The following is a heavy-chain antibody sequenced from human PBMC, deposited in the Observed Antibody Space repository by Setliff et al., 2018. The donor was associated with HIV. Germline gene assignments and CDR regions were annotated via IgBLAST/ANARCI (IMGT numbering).Heavy chain of an antibody. CDR2: FDPEDGET. Sequence: ASVKVSCKVSGYTLTELSRHWVRQAPGKGLEWMGGFDPEDGETIYAQKFQGRVTMTEDTSTDTAYMELSSLRSEDTAVYYCATRSAAAGSGPGAFDIWGQGTKVTVSS. CDR3: ATRSAAAGSGPGAFDI. V-gene: IGHV1-24*01. J-gene: IGHJ3*02. D-gene: IGHD6-13*01. CDR1: GYTLTELS.